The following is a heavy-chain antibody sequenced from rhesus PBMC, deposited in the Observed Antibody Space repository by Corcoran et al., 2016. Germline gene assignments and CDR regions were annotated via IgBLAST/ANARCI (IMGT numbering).Heavy chain of an antibody. Sequence: EVQLVQSGAEVKRPGESLKISCKTSGYSFTSYWISWVRQMLGKGLGWMGAIDPNDSDTRDNPSCQGQVTISADKSISTAYLQWSRLNASDTATYYCAKGKYLDWLSLKSYGLDSWGQGVVVTVSS. D-gene: IGHD3-3*01. CDR1: GYSFTSYW. CDR3: AKGKYLDWLSLKSYGLDS. J-gene: IGHJ6*01. V-gene: IGHV5-20*01. CDR2: IDPNDSDT.